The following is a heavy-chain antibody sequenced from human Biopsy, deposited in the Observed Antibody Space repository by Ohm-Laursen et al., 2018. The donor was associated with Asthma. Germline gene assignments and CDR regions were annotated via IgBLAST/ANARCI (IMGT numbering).Heavy chain of an antibody. Sequence: GPTLSLTCAASGFTFGDYCMSWVRQVPGQGLEWVANIKHDGSEKNHVDSLKGRFTISRDNAKNLLFLQMNSLRAEDTAVYYCARTFHLGSTYHAEHYQLWGQGTLVTVSS. CDR1: GFTFGDYC. J-gene: IGHJ1*01. D-gene: IGHD1-26*01. V-gene: IGHV3-7*01. CDR2: IKHDGSEK. CDR3: ARTFHLGSTYHAEHYQL.